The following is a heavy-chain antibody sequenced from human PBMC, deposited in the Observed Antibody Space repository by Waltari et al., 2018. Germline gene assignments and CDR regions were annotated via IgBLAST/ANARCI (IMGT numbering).Heavy chain of an antibody. J-gene: IGHJ1*01. CDR1: GFTFSNYA. Sequence: EVQLVESGVGLVQLERSLRPPLVASGFTFSNYAMTWVRQAPGKGLEWVGFVRSNAYGATTEYAASVKGRFSISRDDSKSIAYLHMNSLKSEDTGVYYCTRSGWSDWGQGTLVTVSS. CDR2: VRSNAYGATT. CDR3: TRSGWSD. V-gene: IGHV3-49*04. D-gene: IGHD6-19*01.